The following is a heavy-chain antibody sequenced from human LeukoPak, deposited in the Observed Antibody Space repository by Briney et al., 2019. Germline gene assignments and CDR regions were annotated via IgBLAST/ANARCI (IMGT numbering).Heavy chain of an antibody. CDR2: IYYSENT. CDR3: ARDLGGYNQPGYFDL. V-gene: IGHV4-59*01. Sequence: SETLSLTCTVSGGSMSYYWSWIRQPPGKGLEWNGFIYYSENTNYNPSLKSRVTMSVDPSKNQFSLKVTSVTAADTAVYYCARDLGGYNQPGYFDLWGRGTLVTVSS. CDR1: GGSMSYY. J-gene: IGHJ2*01. D-gene: IGHD5-24*01.